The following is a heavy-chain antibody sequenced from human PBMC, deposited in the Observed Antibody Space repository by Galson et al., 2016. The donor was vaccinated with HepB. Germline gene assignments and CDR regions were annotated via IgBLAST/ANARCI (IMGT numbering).Heavy chain of an antibody. D-gene: IGHD6-13*01. J-gene: IGHJ5*02. CDR3: TRGLAAAAAIVFDP. CDR1: GDSISSGGYS. CDR2: IYRSGSA. Sequence: TLSLTCAVSGDSISSGGYSWNWIRQPPGKGLEWIGYIYRSGSAYYNPSLKSRVTISLDTSKNQFALDLRSVTAADTALYYCTRGLAAAAAIVFDPWGQGVLVTVSS. V-gene: IGHV4-30-2*01.